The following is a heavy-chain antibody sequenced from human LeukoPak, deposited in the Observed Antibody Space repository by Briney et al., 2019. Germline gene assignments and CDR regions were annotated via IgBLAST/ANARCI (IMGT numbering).Heavy chain of an antibody. CDR1: GFTFSSYT. Sequence: GGSLRLSCAASGFTFSSYTMNWVRQAPGKGLEWVSVIYSGGSTYYADSVKGRFTISRDNSKNTLYLQMNSLRAEDTAVYYCARVLTTVVTKYFDYWGQGTLVTVSS. V-gene: IGHV3-66*02. CDR3: ARVLTTVVTKYFDY. D-gene: IGHD4-23*01. J-gene: IGHJ4*02. CDR2: IYSGGST.